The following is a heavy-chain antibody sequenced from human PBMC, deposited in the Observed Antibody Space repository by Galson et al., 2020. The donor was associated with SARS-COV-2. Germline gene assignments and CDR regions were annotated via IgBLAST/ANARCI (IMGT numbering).Heavy chain of an antibody. V-gene: IGHV3-48*01. D-gene: IGHD1-26*01. J-gene: IGHJ4*02. CDR3: ASQWELFDY. CDR1: GFTFSSYS. Sequence: GGSLRLSCAASGFTFSSYSMNWVRQAPGKGLEWVSYISSSSTIYYADSVKGRFTISRDNAKNSLYLQMNSLRAEDTAVYYCASQWELFDYWGQGTLVTVSS. CDR2: ISSSSTI.